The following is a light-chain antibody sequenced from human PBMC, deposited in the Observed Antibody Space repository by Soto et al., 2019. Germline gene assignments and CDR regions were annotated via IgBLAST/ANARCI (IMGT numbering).Light chain of an antibody. V-gene: IGKV3-20*01. CDR2: HAS. CDR1: QSVSNSY. J-gene: IGKJ2*01. Sequence: EIVLTQSPGTLSLSPGERATLSCRASQSVSNSYLAWYQQKPGQAPRLIIFHASSRATGIPDRFSGSGSGTDFTLTISRLEPEDFAVYYCQQYGSSPVTFGQGTKLEIK. CDR3: QQYGSSPVT.